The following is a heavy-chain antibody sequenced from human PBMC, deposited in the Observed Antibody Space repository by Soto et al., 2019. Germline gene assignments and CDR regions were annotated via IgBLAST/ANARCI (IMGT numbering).Heavy chain of an antibody. CDR3: AHRGAATGHFDY. Sequence: QITLKESGPTLVKPTQTLTLTCTFSGFSLTTSGVGVGWIRQPPGKALEWLALIYGDDDKRYSPSLKSRVTIMKDTSKNQAVLTLTNMDPVDTATYYCAHRGAATGHFDYWGRGTLVTVSS. CDR1: GFSLTTSGVG. D-gene: IGHD6-13*01. CDR2: IYGDDDK. J-gene: IGHJ4*02. V-gene: IGHV2-5*02.